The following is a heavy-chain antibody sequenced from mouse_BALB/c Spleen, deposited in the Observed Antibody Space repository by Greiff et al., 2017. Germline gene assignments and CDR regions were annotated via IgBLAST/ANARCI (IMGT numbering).Heavy chain of an antibody. CDR3: ARYYAGYFDV. Sequence: VQLKQSGPGLVKPSQSLSLTCSVTGYSITSGYYWNWIRQFPGNKLEWMGYISYDGSNNYNPSLKNRISITRDTSKNQFFLKLNSVTTEDTATYYCARYYAGYFDVWGAGTTVTVSS. V-gene: IGHV3-6*02. CDR2: ISYDGSN. J-gene: IGHJ1*01. CDR1: GYSITSGYY. D-gene: IGHD1-1*01.